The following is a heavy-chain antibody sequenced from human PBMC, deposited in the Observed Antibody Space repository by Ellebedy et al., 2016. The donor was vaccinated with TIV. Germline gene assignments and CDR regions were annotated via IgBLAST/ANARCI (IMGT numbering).Heavy chain of an antibody. J-gene: IGHJ4*02. D-gene: IGHD1-26*01. V-gene: IGHV1-2*04. CDR1: GYTLTELS. Sequence: AASVKVSCKVSGYTLTELSMYWVRQAPGQGLEWMGWINPNSGGTNYAQKFQGWVTMTRDTSISTAYMELSRLRSDDTAVYYCARDGGSYSDFDYWGQGTLVTVSS. CDR2: INPNSGGT. CDR3: ARDGGSYSDFDY.